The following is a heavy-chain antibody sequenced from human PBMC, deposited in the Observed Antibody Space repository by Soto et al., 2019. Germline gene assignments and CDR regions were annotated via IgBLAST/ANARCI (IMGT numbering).Heavy chain of an antibody. J-gene: IGHJ4*02. CDR1: GFTFSSSA. CDR3: AKDRHYPRDYFHY. V-gene: IGHV3-23*01. D-gene: IGHD3-10*01. Sequence: PGGSLRLSCAASGFTFSSSAISWVRQAPGKGLEWVSAVSANGQGIYYADSVRGRFTISRDNSKNTVFLHMDSPSAEDTAVYYCAKDRHYPRDYFHYWGQGTLVTGLL. CDR2: VSANGQGI.